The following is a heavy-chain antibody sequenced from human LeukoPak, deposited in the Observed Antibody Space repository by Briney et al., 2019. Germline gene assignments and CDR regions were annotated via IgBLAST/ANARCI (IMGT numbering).Heavy chain of an antibody. D-gene: IGHD4-17*01. CDR3: ARLSDYGDLGWFDP. CDR1: GYSFTNYW. V-gene: IGHV5-51*01. J-gene: IGHJ5*02. Sequence: GESLKISCKGSGYSFTNYWIGWVRQMPGKGLECMGIIYPADSDTRYSPSFQGQVTISADKSISTAYLQWSSLKASDTAMYYCARLSDYGDLGWFDPWGQGTLVTVSS. CDR2: IYPADSDT.